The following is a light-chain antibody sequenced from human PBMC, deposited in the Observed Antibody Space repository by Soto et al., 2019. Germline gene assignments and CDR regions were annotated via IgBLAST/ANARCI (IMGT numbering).Light chain of an antibody. CDR1: QSVSSSY. CDR2: GAS. J-gene: IGKJ3*01. CDR3: QQYGSSPFT. Sequence: EIVLTQSPGTLSLSPGESATLSCRASQSVSSSYLAWYQQTPGQAPRLLIYGASSRATGIPDRFSGSGSGTDFTLTISRLEPEDFAVYYCQQYGSSPFTFGPGTKVDIK. V-gene: IGKV3-20*01.